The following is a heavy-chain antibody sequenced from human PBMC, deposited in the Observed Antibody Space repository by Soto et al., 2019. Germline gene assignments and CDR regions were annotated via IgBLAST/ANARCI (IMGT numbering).Heavy chain of an antibody. Sequence: XETLSLTCPVFGGSRTGFYWIRVRQSPEIGLEWIGEIIDAGSTKYNPSLQGRVTILLDISENQFSLRLNSVTAADTAVYYCARHRSGSRGIDFWGQGFQVTVSS. CDR1: GGSRTGFY. V-gene: IGHV4-34*12. CDR3: ARHRSGSRGIDF. CDR2: IIDAGST. J-gene: IGHJ1*01. D-gene: IGHD3-22*01.